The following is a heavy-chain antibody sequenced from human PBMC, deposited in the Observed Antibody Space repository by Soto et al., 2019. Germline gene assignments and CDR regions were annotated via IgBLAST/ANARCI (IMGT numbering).Heavy chain of an antibody. CDR2: IYWNDDK. D-gene: IGHD6-6*01. CDR1: GFSLSTTGEG. J-gene: IGHJ4*02. Sequence: QITLKESGPTLVKPTQTLTLTCTFSGFSLSTTGEGVGWIRQPPGKALEWLAVIYWNDDKSYSPSLKSRLTLSKDPSKKQVVLTMMNMAPVDTGTYYCAQVDDVAALFAYLGQGTLVTVSS. V-gene: IGHV2-5*01. CDR3: AQVDDVAALFAY.